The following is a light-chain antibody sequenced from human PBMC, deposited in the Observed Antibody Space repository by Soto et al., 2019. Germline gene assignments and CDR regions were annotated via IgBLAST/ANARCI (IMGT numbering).Light chain of an antibody. CDR3: QQSYTTPRT. J-gene: IGKJ1*01. Sequence: DIQMTQAPSSMSASVGARVTITCRASQSISSYLNWYQQKPGKAPKLLIYAASSLQSGVPSRFSGSGSGTDCTLTITSLQPEDFATYYCQQSYTTPRTFGQGTKVDIK. CDR2: AAS. CDR1: QSISSY. V-gene: IGKV1-39*01.